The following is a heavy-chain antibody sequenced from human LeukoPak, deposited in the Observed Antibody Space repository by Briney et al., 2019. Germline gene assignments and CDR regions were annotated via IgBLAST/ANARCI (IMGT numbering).Heavy chain of an antibody. V-gene: IGHV3-11*01. CDR2: ISSNGSTI. CDR3: ARADYYYDSSGYSDNTYFDY. D-gene: IGHD3-22*01. Sequence: GGSLRLSCAASGFTFSDYYMSWIRQAPGKGLEWVSYISSNGSTIYYADSVKGRFTISRDNAKNSLYLQMNSLRAEDTAVYYCARADYYYDSSGYSDNTYFDYWGQGTLVTVSS. CDR1: GFTFSDYY. J-gene: IGHJ4*02.